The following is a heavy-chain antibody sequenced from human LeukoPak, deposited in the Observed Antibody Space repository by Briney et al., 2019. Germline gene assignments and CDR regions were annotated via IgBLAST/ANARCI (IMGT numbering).Heavy chain of an antibody. CDR2: IKQDGSEK. D-gene: IGHD6-6*01. Sequence: GSLRLSCATSGFSFSSYWVTWVRQAPGKGLEWVANIKQDGSEKYYVDSVKGRFTISRDNAKNSLYLQMDSLRAEDTAVYYCASTTIAAALDFWGQGTLVTVST. CDR3: ASTTIAAALDF. J-gene: IGHJ4*02. CDR1: GFSFSSYW. V-gene: IGHV3-7*03.